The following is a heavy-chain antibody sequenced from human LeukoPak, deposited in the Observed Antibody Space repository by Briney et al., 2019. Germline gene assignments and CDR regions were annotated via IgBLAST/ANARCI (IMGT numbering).Heavy chain of an antibody. J-gene: IGHJ4*02. CDR1: GYTFTSYG. Sequence: ASVKVSCKASGYTFTSYGISWVRQAPGQGLEWMGWISAYNGNTNYAQKLQGRVTMTTDTSTNTAYMELRSLRSDDTAVYYCARDTYYYGSGSDHSYDYWGQGTLVTVSS. CDR2: ISAYNGNT. CDR3: ARDTYYYGSGSDHSYDY. V-gene: IGHV1-18*04. D-gene: IGHD3-10*01.